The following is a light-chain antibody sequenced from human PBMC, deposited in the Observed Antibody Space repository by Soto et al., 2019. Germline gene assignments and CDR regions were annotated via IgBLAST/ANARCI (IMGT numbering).Light chain of an antibody. CDR3: QSSDSSLNV. Sequence: QSVLTHPPSVSGAAGQRFTIACTGSSSNIGAGYDVHWYQQLPGTAPKLLIYGNSNRPSGVPDRFSGSKSGTSASLAITGLQAEDEADYYCQSSDSSLNVFGTGTKVTVL. CDR2: GNS. V-gene: IGLV1-40*01. J-gene: IGLJ1*01. CDR1: SSNIGAGYD.